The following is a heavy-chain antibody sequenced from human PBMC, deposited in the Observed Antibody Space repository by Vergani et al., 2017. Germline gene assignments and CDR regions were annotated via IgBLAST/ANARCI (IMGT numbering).Heavy chain of an antibody. CDR3: ARGVAARVGYYYYYYYMDV. J-gene: IGHJ6*03. D-gene: IGHD6-6*01. CDR1: GGSISSYY. CDR2: IYTSGST. Sequence: QVQLQESGPGLMKPSETLSLTCTVSGGSISSYYWSWIRQPAGKGLEWIGRIYTSGSTNYNPSLKSRVTMSVDTSKNQFSLKLSSVTAADTAVYYCARGVAARVGYYYYYYYMDVWGKGTTVTVSS. V-gene: IGHV4-4*07.